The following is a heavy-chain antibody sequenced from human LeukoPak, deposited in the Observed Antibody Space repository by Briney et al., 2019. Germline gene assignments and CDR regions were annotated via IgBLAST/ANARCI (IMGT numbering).Heavy chain of an antibody. D-gene: IGHD3-16*02. V-gene: IGHV3-66*01. CDR1: GFTFSSYA. Sequence: GGSLRLSCAASGFTFSSYAMRWVRQAPGKGLGWVSVIYSGGSTCYADSVKGRFTISRDNTKNTLYLQMNSLRAEDTAVYYCARDPVGAIGYGMDVWGQGTTVTVSS. CDR3: ARDPVGAIGYGMDV. CDR2: IYSGGST. J-gene: IGHJ6*02.